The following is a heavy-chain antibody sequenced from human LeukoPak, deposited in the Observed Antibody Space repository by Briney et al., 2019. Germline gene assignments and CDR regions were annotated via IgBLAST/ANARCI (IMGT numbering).Heavy chain of an antibody. V-gene: IGHV4-39*01. Sequence: SETLSLTCTVSGGSISSSSYYWGWIRQPPGKGLEWIGSIYYSGNTYYNPSLKSRVTISVDTSKNQFSLKLSSVTAADTAVYYCARTRSSWNGDLDYWGQGTLVTVS. J-gene: IGHJ4*02. CDR3: ARTRSSWNGDLDY. CDR2: IYYSGNT. CDR1: GGSISSSSYY. D-gene: IGHD6-13*01.